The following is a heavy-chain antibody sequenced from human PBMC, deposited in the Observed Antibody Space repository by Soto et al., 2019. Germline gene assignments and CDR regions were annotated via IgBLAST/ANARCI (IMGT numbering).Heavy chain of an antibody. Sequence: QVQLQESGPGLVKPSETLSLTCTVSGGSISSYYWSWIRQPPGKGLEWIGYIYYSGSTNYNPSLTSRVTISVDTSKNQFSLKLSSVTAADTAVYYCAGSSSSDQLYYYYYMDVWGKGTTVTVSS. CDR3: AGSSSSDQLYYYYYMDV. V-gene: IGHV4-59*01. CDR1: GGSISSYY. J-gene: IGHJ6*03. CDR2: IYYSGST. D-gene: IGHD6-6*01.